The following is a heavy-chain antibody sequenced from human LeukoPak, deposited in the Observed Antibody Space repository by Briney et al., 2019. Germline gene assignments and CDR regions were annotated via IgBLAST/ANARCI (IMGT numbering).Heavy chain of an antibody. CDR2: IYYDGSNN. Sequence: PGWSLRLSCAASGFTFNSFGIHWVRQAPGKGLEWVAVIYYDGSNNFYSDSVKGRFTISRDNSKNTVFLQMSSLRAEDTAVYYCAKDGPGDYTRDYWGQGTLVTVSS. V-gene: IGHV3-33*06. J-gene: IGHJ4*02. CDR1: GFTFNSFG. CDR3: AKDGPGDYTRDY. D-gene: IGHD4-11*01.